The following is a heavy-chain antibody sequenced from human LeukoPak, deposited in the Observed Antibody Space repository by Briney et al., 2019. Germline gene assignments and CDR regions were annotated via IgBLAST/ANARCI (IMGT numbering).Heavy chain of an antibody. Sequence: SETLSLTCTVSGGSISSSSYYWGWIRQPPGKGLEWIGSSDYSGSTYYNPSLKSRVTISVDTSKNQFSLKLSSVTAADTAVYYSASSPSFIHPRTSNWFDPWGQGTLVTVSS. V-gene: IGHV4-39*07. J-gene: IGHJ5*02. CDR3: ASSPSFIHPRTSNWFDP. CDR2: SDYSGST. CDR1: GGSISSSSYY. D-gene: IGHD2-2*01.